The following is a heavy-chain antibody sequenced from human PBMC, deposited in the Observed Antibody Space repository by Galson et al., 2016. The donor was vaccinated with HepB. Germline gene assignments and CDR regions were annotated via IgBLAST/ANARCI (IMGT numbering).Heavy chain of an antibody. CDR1: GASISDSNW. Sequence: SETLSLTCAVSGASISDSNWWTWVRHVPGKGLEWIGEIYHTGTSNNNPFLSSRFTLSVDKSRNQFSLNLPSVTAADTAVYYCARAAIIPGARMVFDPWGQGMLVTVSS. J-gene: IGHJ5*02. V-gene: IGHV4-4*02. CDR2: IYHTGTS. D-gene: IGHD2-2*01. CDR3: ARAAIIPGARMVFDP.